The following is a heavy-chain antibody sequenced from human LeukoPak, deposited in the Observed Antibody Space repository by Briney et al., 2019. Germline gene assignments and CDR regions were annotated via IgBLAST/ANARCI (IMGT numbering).Heavy chain of an antibody. CDR3: AKGDSGYDPPPDY. Sequence: PGGSLRLSCAASGFTFSSYWMSWVRQAPGKGLERVANIKQDGSEKYYVDSVKGRFTISRDNSKNTLYLQMNSLRAEDTAVYYCAKGDSGYDPPPDYWGQGTLVTVSS. V-gene: IGHV3-7*03. CDR2: IKQDGSEK. J-gene: IGHJ4*02. D-gene: IGHD5-12*01. CDR1: GFTFSSYW.